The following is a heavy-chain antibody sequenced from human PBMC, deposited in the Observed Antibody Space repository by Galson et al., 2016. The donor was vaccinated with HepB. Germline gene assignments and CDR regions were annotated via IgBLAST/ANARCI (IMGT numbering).Heavy chain of an antibody. D-gene: IGHD2-2*01. V-gene: IGHV4-34*12. CDR1: GGTFSGYF. J-gene: IGHJ6*02. CDR2: IIHSGTT. Sequence: SETLSLTCAVYGGTFSGYFWSWVRRPPGKGLEWIGEIIHSGTTNYNPSLKSRVTISVDTSKNQFSLRLSSVTAADTAVYYCARARSQLLDDRQSHYYYGMDGWGQGTRVTVPS. CDR3: ARARSQLLDDRQSHYYYGMDG.